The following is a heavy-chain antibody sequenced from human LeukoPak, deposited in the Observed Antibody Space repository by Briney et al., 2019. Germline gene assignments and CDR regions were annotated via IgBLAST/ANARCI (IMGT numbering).Heavy chain of an antibody. J-gene: IGHJ3*02. CDR1: GFTFSSYW. D-gene: IGHD6-19*01. CDR3: ASYSSGWFYDAFDI. CDR2: IKQDGSEK. Sequence: GGSLRLSCAASGFTFSSYWMSWVRQAPGKGLEWVANIKQDGSEKYYVDSVKGRFTISRDNAKNSLYLQMNSLRAEDTAVYYCASYSSGWFYDAFDIWGQGTMVAVSS. V-gene: IGHV3-7*01.